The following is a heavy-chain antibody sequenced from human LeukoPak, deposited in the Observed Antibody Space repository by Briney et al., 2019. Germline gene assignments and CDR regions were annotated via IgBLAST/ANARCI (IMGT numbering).Heavy chain of an antibody. V-gene: IGHV1-2*02. CDR3: GRDRAVAGTAVDALDM. CDR2: INPNSGGI. CDR1: GYTFTGNY. D-gene: IGHD6-19*01. J-gene: IGHJ3*02. Sequence: ASVRVSCKASGYTFTGNYIHWVRQAPGRGLEWMGWINPNSGGIKYAQKFQGRVTMTRDTSISTAYTELFRLRSDDTAVYYCGRDRAVAGTAVDALDMWGQGTMVIVSS.